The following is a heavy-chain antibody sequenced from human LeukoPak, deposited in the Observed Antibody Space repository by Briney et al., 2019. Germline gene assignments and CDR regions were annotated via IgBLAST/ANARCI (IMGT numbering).Heavy chain of an antibody. CDR1: GGSISIYY. D-gene: IGHD3-3*01. CDR3: ARAGYDFWSGYSNWFDP. Sequence: SETLSLTCTVSGGSISIYYWSCIRQPAGKGLEWIGRIYTSGSTNYNPSLKSRVTMSVDTSKNQFSLKLSSVTAADTAVYYCARAGYDFWSGYSNWFDPWGQGTLVTVSS. J-gene: IGHJ5*02. CDR2: IYTSGST. V-gene: IGHV4-4*07.